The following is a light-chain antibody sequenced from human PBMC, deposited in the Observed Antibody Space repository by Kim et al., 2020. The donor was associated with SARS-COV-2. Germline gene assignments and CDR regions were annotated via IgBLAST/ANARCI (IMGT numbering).Light chain of an antibody. CDR1: HDISSY. CDR3: QELNSFPP. Sequence: CASVGDRVTITCRARHDISSYLAWYQQKPGKAPNLLISAAYTLHSGVPSRFSGSGSGTDFTLTITGLQHEDFATYYCQELNSFPPFGQGTRLEIK. V-gene: IGKV1-9*01. J-gene: IGKJ5*01. CDR2: AAY.